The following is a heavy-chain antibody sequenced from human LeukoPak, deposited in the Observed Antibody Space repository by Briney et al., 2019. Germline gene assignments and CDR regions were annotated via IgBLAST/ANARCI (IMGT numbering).Heavy chain of an antibody. CDR1: GFTFSIYA. D-gene: IGHD3-16*01. V-gene: IGHV3-23*01. Sequence: GGSLRLSCAVSGFTFSIYAMSWVRQAPGKGLEWVSAISGSGGRTYYADSVKGRFTISRDNSKNTLYLQMDSLRAEDTAVYYCAKDTRSRYLQDWGQGTLVTVSS. CDR2: ISGSGGRT. J-gene: IGHJ1*01. CDR3: AKDTRSRYLQD.